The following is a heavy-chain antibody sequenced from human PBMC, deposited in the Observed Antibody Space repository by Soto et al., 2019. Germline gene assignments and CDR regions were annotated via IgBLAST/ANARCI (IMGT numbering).Heavy chain of an antibody. D-gene: IGHD5-12*01. CDR1: GFTFSSHA. Sequence: QVQLVESGGGVVQPGRSLRLSCAASGFTFSSHAMHWVRQAPGKGLEWVAVIWYDGSKKYYADSVKGRFTVARDDSTNTLSLQINSLRVEDTAVYYCARDPGYSGFAFDYWGQGTLVTVSS. V-gene: IGHV3-33*01. CDR2: IWYDGSKK. CDR3: ARDPGYSGFAFDY. J-gene: IGHJ4*02.